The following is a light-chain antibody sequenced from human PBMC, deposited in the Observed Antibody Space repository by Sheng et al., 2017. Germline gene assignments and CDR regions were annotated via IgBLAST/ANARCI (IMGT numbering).Light chain of an antibody. CDR1: QSVNSN. CDR2: GAS. J-gene: IGKJ2*01. V-gene: IGKV3-15*01. CDR3: QQYNDWPMYT. Sequence: ETEMTQSPATLSVSPGERATFSCRASQSVNSNLAWYQQKPGQAPRLLIYGASTRATGIPARFSGRGSGTEFTLTISSLQSEDFAVYYCQQYNDWPMYTFGQGTKLEIK.